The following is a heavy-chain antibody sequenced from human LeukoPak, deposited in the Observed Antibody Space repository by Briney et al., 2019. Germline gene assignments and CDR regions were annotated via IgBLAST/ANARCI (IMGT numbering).Heavy chain of an antibody. Sequence: GESLKISCKGSGYSFTSYWIGWVRQMPGKGLEWMGIIYPGDSDPRYSPSFQGQVTISADKSISTAYLQWSSLKASDTAMYYCARQSYYDFWSGYNRGHYYYMDVWGKGTTVTVSS. CDR3: ARQSYYDFWSGYNRGHYYYMDV. J-gene: IGHJ6*03. CDR2: IYPGDSDP. D-gene: IGHD3-3*01. V-gene: IGHV5-51*01. CDR1: GYSFTSYW.